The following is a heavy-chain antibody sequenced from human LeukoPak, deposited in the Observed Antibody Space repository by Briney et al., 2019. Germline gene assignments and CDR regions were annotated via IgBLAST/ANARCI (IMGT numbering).Heavy chain of an antibody. J-gene: IGHJ6*03. V-gene: IGHV4-39*01. CDR2: IYYSGST. D-gene: IGHD2-15*01. CDR3: ARLLGCSGGSCFTYYYYYYMDV. Sequence: SETLSLTCTVSGGSISSSSYYWGWIRQPPGKGLEWIGSIYYSGSTYYNPFLKSRVTISVDTSKNQFSLKLSSVTAADTAVYYCARLLGCSGGSCFTYYYYYYMDVWGKGTTVTVSS. CDR1: GGSISSSSYY.